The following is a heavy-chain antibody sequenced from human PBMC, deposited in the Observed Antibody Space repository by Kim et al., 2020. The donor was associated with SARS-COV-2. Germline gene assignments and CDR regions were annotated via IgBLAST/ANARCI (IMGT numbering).Heavy chain of an antibody. CDR3: SKQGVPGLNWFDP. Sequence: GGSLRLSCAASGFTFTTYAMTWVRQAPGKGLEWFSLINKDATGTYYADFVEGRFTISRDNSKNMVFLQIHNLRAEDTGIYYCSKQGVPGLNWFDPWGQGTLVVVSS. CDR2: INKDATGT. CDR1: GFTFTTYA. V-gene: IGHV3-23*03. D-gene: IGHD6-19*01. J-gene: IGHJ5*02.